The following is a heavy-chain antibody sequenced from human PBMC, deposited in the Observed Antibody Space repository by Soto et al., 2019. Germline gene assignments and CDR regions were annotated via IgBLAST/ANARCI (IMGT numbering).Heavy chain of an antibody. CDR1: GDSVSSGSYH. V-gene: IGHV4-61*01. CDR2: IYYRGST. D-gene: IGHD4-17*01. CDR3: ARGLDYVGFDY. J-gene: IGHJ4*02. Sequence: QVQLQESGPGLVKPSETLSLTCIVSGDSVSSGSYHWSWIRQPPGKGLEWIGYIYYRGSTNYNPSLESRVTRSIDASRNQFSLKVNSVTAADTAVYYCARGLDYVGFDYWGQGTLVAVSS.